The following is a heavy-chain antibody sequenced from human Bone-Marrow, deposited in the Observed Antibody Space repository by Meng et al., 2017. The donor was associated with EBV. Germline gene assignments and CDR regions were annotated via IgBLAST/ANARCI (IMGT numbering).Heavy chain of an antibody. D-gene: IGHD5-12*01. Sequence: LRPGGAGLLKPAGPLSLTCAVFGGSFSGYYWSWIRQPPGKGLEWIGEINHSGSTNYNPSLKSRVTISVDTSKNQFSLKLSSVTAADTAVYYCARGSGYDARYWGQGTLVTVSS. CDR3: ARGSGYDARY. CDR2: INHSGST. CDR1: GGSFSGYY. J-gene: IGHJ4*02. V-gene: IGHV4-34*01.